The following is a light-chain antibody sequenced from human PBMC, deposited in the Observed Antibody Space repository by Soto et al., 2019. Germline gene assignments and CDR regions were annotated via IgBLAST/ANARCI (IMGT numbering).Light chain of an antibody. J-gene: IGKJ1*01. Sequence: EIVMTQSPATLSVSPGERATLSCRASQSVSSNLAWYQQKPGQAPRLLIYGASTRATGIPARFSGSGSGTEFTLTLSILQYEDFAIYFCQQYNNWPPDRTFGQGTKVEIK. CDR3: QQYNNWPPDRT. CDR2: GAS. CDR1: QSVSSN. V-gene: IGKV3-15*01.